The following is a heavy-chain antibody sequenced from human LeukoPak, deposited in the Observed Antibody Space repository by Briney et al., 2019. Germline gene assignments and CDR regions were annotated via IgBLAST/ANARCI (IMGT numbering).Heavy chain of an antibody. V-gene: IGHV4-59*01. Sequence: PSETLSLTCTVSGASISSYYWSWIRQPPGQGLEWIGYIYASGNTNYNPSLKSRVTISVDTSKNQFSLKLSSVTAADTAVYYCARDYSGYVNDAFDIWGQGTMVTVSS. CDR3: ARDYSGYVNDAFDI. CDR2: IYASGNT. CDR1: GASISSYY. D-gene: IGHD5-12*01. J-gene: IGHJ3*02.